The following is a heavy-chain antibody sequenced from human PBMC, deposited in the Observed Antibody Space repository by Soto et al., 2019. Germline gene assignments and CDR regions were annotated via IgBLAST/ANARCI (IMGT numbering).Heavy chain of an antibody. V-gene: IGHV1-69*19. Sequence: QVQLVQSGAEVKKPGSSVKVSCKASGGTFSSHGISWVRQAPGQGLEWMGGSIPILVTPNYAQKFQGRVTFTEDDFTCSAYVELSSRRPEDTAVYYCARETRPYYFDSSAYPDAFDIWGQGTMVAVSS. CDR2: SIPILVTP. J-gene: IGHJ3*02. CDR3: ARETRPYYFDSSAYPDAFDI. D-gene: IGHD3-22*01. CDR1: GGTFSSHG.